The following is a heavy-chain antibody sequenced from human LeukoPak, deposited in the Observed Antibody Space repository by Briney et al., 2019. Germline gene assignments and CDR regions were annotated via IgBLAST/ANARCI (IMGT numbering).Heavy chain of an antibody. V-gene: IGHV1-69*04. J-gene: IGHJ4*02. CDR1: GYTITGYY. Sequence: ASVKVSCKASGYTITGYYMHWVRQAPGQGLEWMGRIIPILGIANYAQKFQGRVTITADKSTSTAYMELSSLRSEDTAVYYCARASMLWWFPLSGWGQGTLVTVSS. CDR2: IIPILGIA. D-gene: IGHD2-21*01. CDR3: ARASMLWWFPLSG.